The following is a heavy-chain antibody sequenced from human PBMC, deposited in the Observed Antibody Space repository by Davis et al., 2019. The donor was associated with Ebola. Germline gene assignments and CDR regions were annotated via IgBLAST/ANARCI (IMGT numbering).Heavy chain of an antibody. V-gene: IGHV3-30*03. Sequence: PGGSLRLSCAASGFTFSGYGMHWVRQAPGKGLEWVAVISKDGSSKYYADPVKGRFTISRDNSKNTLYLQMNSLRDEDTAVYYCARDSWTYYDFWSGSTFRYWGQGTLVTVSS. CDR3: ARDSWTYYDFWSGSTFRY. CDR2: ISKDGSSK. J-gene: IGHJ4*02. D-gene: IGHD3-3*01. CDR1: GFTFSGYG.